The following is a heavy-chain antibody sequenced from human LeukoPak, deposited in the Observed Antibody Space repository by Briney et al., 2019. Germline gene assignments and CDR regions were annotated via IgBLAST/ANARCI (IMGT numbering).Heavy chain of an antibody. J-gene: IGHJ5*02. V-gene: IGHV1-69*05. Sequence: SVKVSCKASGGTFSSYAISWVRQAPGQGLEWMGRIIPIFGTANYAQKSQGRVTITTDESTSTAYMELSSLRSEDTAVYYCASTRLDSMVVTQGNWFDPWGQGTLVTVSS. CDR3: ASTRLDSMVVTQGNWFDP. CDR1: GGTFSSYA. D-gene: IGHD4-23*01. CDR2: IIPIFGTA.